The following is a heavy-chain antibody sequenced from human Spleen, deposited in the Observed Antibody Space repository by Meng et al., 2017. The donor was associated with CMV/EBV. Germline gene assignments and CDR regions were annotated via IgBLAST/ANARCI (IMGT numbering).Heavy chain of an antibody. CDR3: ARLRGWQVGMDV. Sequence: SETLSLTCTVSGGSISSYYWSWIRQPPGKGLEWIGYIYYSGSTYYKPSLKSRVTISVDTSKNQFSLKLSSVTAADTSVYYCARLRGWQVGMDVWGQGTTVTVSS. V-gene: IGHV4-59*08. CDR1: GGSISSYY. CDR2: IYYSGST. J-gene: IGHJ6*02. D-gene: IGHD6-19*01.